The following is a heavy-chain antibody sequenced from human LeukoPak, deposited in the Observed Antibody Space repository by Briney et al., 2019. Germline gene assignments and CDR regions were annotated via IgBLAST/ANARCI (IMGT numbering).Heavy chain of an antibody. CDR2: IKTDGSEK. Sequence: GGSLRLSCEGSGFTFSNYWMGWVRQAPGKGLQWVANIKTDGSEKYYVDSVKGRFTISRDNAKNSLYLQMNSLRAEDTAVYYCARMYGSGSYLNWFDPWGQGTLVTVS. V-gene: IGHV3-7*01. D-gene: IGHD3-10*01. CDR1: GFTFSNYW. CDR3: ARMYGSGSYLNWFDP. J-gene: IGHJ5*02.